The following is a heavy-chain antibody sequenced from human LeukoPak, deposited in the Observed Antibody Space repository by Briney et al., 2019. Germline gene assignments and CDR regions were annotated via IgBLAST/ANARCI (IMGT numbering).Heavy chain of an antibody. Sequence: PGGSLRLSCAVSGFTFSSYSMNWVRQAPGKGLEWVSCISSSRSYIYYADSVKGRFTISRDNAKNSLYLQMNSLRAEDTAVYYCARDDYGSGSYYFDYWGQGTLVTVSS. V-gene: IGHV3-21*01. CDR2: ISSSRSYI. D-gene: IGHD3-10*01. CDR3: ARDDYGSGSYYFDY. J-gene: IGHJ4*02. CDR1: GFTFSSYS.